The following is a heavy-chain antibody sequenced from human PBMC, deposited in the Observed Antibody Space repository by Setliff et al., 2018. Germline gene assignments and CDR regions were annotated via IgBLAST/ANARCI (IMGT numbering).Heavy chain of an antibody. CDR3: AREGVDTRSSTDYRYYMDV. D-gene: IGHD5-18*01. V-gene: IGHV3-48*01. J-gene: IGHJ6*03. CDR1: GFTFSTYS. CDR2: ISSRSDII. Sequence: GGSLRLSCAASGFTFSTYSMNWVRQAPGKGLEWVSYISSRSDIIYYADSVKGRFTISRDNAKNSLYLQMNSLRPEDTAVYYCAREGVDTRSSTDYRYYMDVWGKGTTVTVSS.